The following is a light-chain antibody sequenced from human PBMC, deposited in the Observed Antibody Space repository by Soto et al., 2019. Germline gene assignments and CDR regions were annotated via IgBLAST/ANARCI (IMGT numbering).Light chain of an antibody. CDR1: QSVSSS. CDR2: DAS. V-gene: IGKV3-15*01. J-gene: IGKJ1*01. CDR3: QQANNWPKT. Sequence: EIVMTQSPATLSVSPGETATLSCRASQSVSSSLAWYQQQPGQAPRLLISDASTRAAGLPARFSGSGSGTEFTLTISSLQSEDFAVYFCQQANNWPKTFGQGTKVEMK.